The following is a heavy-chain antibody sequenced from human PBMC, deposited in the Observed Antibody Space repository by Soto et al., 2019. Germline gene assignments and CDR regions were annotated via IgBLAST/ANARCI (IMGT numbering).Heavy chain of an antibody. CDR2: INPNSGGT. Sequence: ASVKVSCKASGYTFTGYYMHWVRQAPGQGLEWMGWINPNSGGTDYAQKFQGWVTMTRDTSISTVYMELSRLRSDDTAVYYCVTTRGPIYDSSGYDAFDIWGQGTMVTVSS. J-gene: IGHJ3*02. V-gene: IGHV1-2*04. CDR3: VTTRGPIYDSSGYDAFDI. D-gene: IGHD3-22*01. CDR1: GYTFTGYY.